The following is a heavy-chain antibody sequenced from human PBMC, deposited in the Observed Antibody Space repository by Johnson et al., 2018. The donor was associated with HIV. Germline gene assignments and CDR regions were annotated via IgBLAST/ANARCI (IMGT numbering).Heavy chain of an antibody. CDR1: GFTVSSNY. J-gene: IGHJ3*02. CDR3: ARGRGSGRDAFDI. CDR2: IYGGGST. Sequence: QLVESGGGLVQPGGSLRLSCTASGFTVSSNYMSWVRQAPGKGLEWLSVIYGGGSTFYADSVKGRFTISKDNSENTVYLQMNSLRAEDTAVYYCARGRGSGRDAFDIWGQGTMVTVSS. V-gene: IGHV3-66*01. D-gene: IGHD3-10*01.